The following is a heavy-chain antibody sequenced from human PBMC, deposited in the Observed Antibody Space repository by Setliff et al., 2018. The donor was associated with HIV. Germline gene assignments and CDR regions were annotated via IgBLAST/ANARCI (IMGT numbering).Heavy chain of an antibody. Sequence: PSETLSLTCAVSGGSVDSRHYYWGWIRQPPGKGLEWIGNILYGGTTYYTPSLKRRVSISVDTSRNQFSLRLNSVTAADTAVYYCARPTTGLGGGAAFDIWGQGTMVTVSS. CDR1: GGSVDSRHYY. V-gene: IGHV4-39*01. CDR3: ARPTTGLGGGAAFDI. CDR2: ILYGGTT. J-gene: IGHJ3*02. D-gene: IGHD2-8*01.